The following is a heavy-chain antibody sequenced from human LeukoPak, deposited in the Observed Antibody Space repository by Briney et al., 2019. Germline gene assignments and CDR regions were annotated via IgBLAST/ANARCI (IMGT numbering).Heavy chain of an antibody. D-gene: IGHD2-15*01. V-gene: IGHV4-61*01. CDR3: ASDRGYCGSDSCYHFDY. J-gene: IGHJ4*02. CDR2: GFYSGST. Sequence: SETLSLTCTVSGGPFSSASHYWSWIRQPPGKGLESIGFGFYSGSTYYNPSLKSRVSISVDSSKNQFSLKLSSVTAADTAIYYCASDRGYCGSDSCYHFDYWGQGTLVTVSS. CDR1: GGPFSSASHY.